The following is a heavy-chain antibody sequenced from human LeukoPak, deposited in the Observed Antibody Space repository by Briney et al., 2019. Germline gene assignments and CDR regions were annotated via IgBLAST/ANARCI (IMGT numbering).Heavy chain of an antibody. V-gene: IGHV4-4*02. J-gene: IGHJ4*02. CDR3: SVIAAAGTVLPDY. D-gene: IGHD6-13*01. CDR1: GGSISSSNW. CDR2: IYHSGST. Sequence: SETLSLTCAVSGGSISSSNWWSWVRQPPGKGLEWIGEIYHSGSTNYNPSLKSRVTISVDKSKNQFSLKLSSVTAADTAVYFCSVIAAAGTVLPDYWGQGTLVTVSS.